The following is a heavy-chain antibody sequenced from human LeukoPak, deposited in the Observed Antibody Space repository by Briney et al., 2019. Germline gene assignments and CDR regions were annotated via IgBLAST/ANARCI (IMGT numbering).Heavy chain of an antibody. J-gene: IGHJ4*02. CDR1: GGSISTNNW. CDR3: AKSGDYLWDY. Sequence: SSETLSLTCAVSGGSISTNNWWSWVRQPPGKGLEWIGEIYHTGSTNYSPSLRSRVTMSIDKSNNQFSLNLNSVTAADTAVYYCAKSGDYLWDYWGQRTLVTVSS. CDR2: IYHTGST. V-gene: IGHV4-4*02. D-gene: IGHD3-16*01.